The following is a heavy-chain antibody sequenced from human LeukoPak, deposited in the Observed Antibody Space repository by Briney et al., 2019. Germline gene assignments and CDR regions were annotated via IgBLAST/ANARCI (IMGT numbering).Heavy chain of an antibody. V-gene: IGHV4-59*01. CDR2: IYYSGST. Sequence: SETLSLTCTVSGGSISSYYWSWIRQSPGKGLDWIGYIYYSGSTKYNPSLKSRVTISVDTSKNQFSLKLSSVTAADTAVYYCARGEYYYGSGSFDYWGQGTLVTVSS. CDR3: ARGEYYYGSGSFDY. J-gene: IGHJ4*02. CDR1: GGSISSYY. D-gene: IGHD3-10*01.